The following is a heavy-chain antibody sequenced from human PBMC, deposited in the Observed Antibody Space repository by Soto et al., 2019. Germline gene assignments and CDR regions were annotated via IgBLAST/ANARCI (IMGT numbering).Heavy chain of an antibody. J-gene: IGHJ4*02. Sequence: GASVKVSCKASGYTFTSYGISWVPQAPGQGLEWMRWISAYNGNTNYAQKLQGRVTITRDTSASTAYMELSSLRSEDTAVYYCARSWSLWAAGKANQYFDYWGQGTLVTVSS. D-gene: IGHD6-13*01. CDR3: ARSWSLWAAGKANQYFDY. V-gene: IGHV1-18*01. CDR1: GYTFTSYG. CDR2: ISAYNGNT.